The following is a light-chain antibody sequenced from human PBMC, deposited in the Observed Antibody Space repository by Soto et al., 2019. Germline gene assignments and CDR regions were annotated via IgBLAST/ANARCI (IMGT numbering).Light chain of an antibody. Sequence: QSALTQPASVSGSPGQSITISCTGTSSDVGGYNYVSWYQQHPGKAPKLMIYEVSNRPSGVSNRFSGSKSGNTASLTISWLQAEDEADYYCSSYTGISIDDVFGTGTKLTVL. CDR1: SSDVGGYNY. CDR2: EVS. J-gene: IGLJ1*01. V-gene: IGLV2-14*01. CDR3: SSYTGISIDDV.